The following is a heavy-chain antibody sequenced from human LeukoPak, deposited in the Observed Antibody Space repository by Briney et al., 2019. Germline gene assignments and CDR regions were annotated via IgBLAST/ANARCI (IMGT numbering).Heavy chain of an antibody. D-gene: IGHD6-13*01. Sequence: SETLSLTCIVSAGSVSNGDYYWSWLRQPPGKALEWIGYVYYTGSTYYNPSLEGRVTISVDTSRNQFSVKLSSVTAADTAVYYCARGVAAAGRRNNWFDPWGQGTLVTVSS. CDR2: VYYTGST. V-gene: IGHV4-61*08. CDR1: AGSVSNGDYY. CDR3: ARGVAAAGRRNNWFDP. J-gene: IGHJ5*02.